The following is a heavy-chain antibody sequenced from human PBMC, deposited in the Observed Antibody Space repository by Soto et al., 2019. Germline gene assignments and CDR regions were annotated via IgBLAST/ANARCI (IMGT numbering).Heavy chain of an antibody. J-gene: IGHJ5*02. CDR3: ARGATPSVTMVRGEMNWFDP. CDR2: IIPILGIA. Sequence: QVQLVQSGAEVKKPGSSVKVSCKASGGTFSSYTISWVRQAPGQGLEWMGRIIPILGIANYAQNFQGRVTIPADKSTSTAYMELSSLRSEDTAVYYCARGATPSVTMVRGEMNWFDPWGQGTLVTVSS. CDR1: GGTFSSYT. D-gene: IGHD3-10*01. V-gene: IGHV1-69*02.